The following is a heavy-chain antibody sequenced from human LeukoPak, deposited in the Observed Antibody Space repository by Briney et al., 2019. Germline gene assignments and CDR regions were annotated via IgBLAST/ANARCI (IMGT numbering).Heavy chain of an antibody. CDR2: ISGSGGST. V-gene: IGHV3-23*01. D-gene: IGHD1-26*01. CDR1: GFTFDDYG. Sequence: GGSLRLSCAASGFTFDDYGMSWVRQAPGKGLEWVSAISGSGGSTYYADSVKGRFTISRDNSKNTLYLQMNSLRPEDTAVYYCAKEGGTSLVDYWGQGTLVTVSS. CDR3: AKEGGTSLVDY. J-gene: IGHJ4*02.